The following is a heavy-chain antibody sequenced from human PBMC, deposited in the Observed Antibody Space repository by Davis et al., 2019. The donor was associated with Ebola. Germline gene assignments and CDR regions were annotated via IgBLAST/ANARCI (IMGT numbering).Heavy chain of an antibody. CDR3: ARVGGYSSSFWVFDY. Sequence: MPSETLSLTCAVYDGSFSGYYWSWIRQPPGKGLEWIGEINHSGSTNYNPSLKSRVTISVDTSKNQFSLKLSSVTAADTAVYYCARVGGYSSSFWVFDYWGQGTLVTVSS. V-gene: IGHV4-34*01. J-gene: IGHJ4*02. D-gene: IGHD6-6*01. CDR2: INHSGST. CDR1: DGSFSGYY.